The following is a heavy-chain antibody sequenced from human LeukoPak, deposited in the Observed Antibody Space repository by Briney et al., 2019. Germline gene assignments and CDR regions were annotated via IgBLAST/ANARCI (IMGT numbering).Heavy chain of an antibody. V-gene: IGHV1-46*01. CDR3: AREITNDYGDPCFDY. D-gene: IGHD4-17*01. J-gene: IGHJ4*02. CDR1: GYTFTSYY. Sequence: ASVKVSCKASGYTFTSYYMHWVRQAPGQGLEWMGIINPSGGSTSYAQKFQGRVTMTRDTSTSTVYMELSSLRSEDTAVYYCAREITNDYGDPCFDYWGQGTLVTVSS. CDR2: INPSGGST.